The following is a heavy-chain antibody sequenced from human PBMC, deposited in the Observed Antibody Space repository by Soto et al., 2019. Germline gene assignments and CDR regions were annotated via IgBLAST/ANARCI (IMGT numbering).Heavy chain of an antibody. CDR1: GGSISSGDYY. V-gene: IGHV4-30-4*01. Sequence: PSETLSLTCTVSGGSISSGDYYWSWIRQPPGKGLEWIGYIYYSGSTYYNPSLKSRVTISVDTSKNQISLKLSSVTAADTAVYYCARAMVVTQNWYDPWGQGTLVTVSS. CDR2: IYYSGST. D-gene: IGHD2-21*02. CDR3: ARAMVVTQNWYDP. J-gene: IGHJ5*02.